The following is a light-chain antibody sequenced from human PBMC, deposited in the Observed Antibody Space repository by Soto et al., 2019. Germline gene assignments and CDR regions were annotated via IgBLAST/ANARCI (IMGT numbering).Light chain of an antibody. CDR1: QSLLHSNGNIY. V-gene: IGKV2-28*01. J-gene: IGKJ1*01. Sequence: DIVLTQSPLSLPVTPGEPASISCRSSQSLLHSNGNIYLDWYLQKPGQSPQLLIYLGSIRASGVPDRVSGSGSGTDFTMKITRVEAEDVGVYYCMQAIQAPRTFCLGNKLEIK. CDR3: MQAIQAPRT. CDR2: LGS.